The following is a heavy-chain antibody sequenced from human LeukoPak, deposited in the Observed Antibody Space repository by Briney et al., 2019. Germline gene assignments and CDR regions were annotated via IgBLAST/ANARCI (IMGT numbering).Heavy chain of an antibody. J-gene: IGHJ3*02. V-gene: IGHV3-7*01. CDR2: IKQDGSEK. CDR3: AREGRGGFDI. Sequence: GGSLRLSCAASGFTFSSYWMSWIRQAPGKGLEWVANIKQDGSEKEYVGSVKGRFTISRDNAKNSLYLLMNSLRAEDTAVYYCAREGRGGFDIWGQGTMVTVSS. CDR1: GFTFSSYW. D-gene: IGHD6-25*01.